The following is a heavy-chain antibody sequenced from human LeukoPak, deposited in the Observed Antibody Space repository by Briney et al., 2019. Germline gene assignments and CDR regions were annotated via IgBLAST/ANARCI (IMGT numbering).Heavy chain of an antibody. Sequence: SETLSLTCTVSGYSISSGYYWGWIRQPPGKGLEWIGSIYHSGSTYYNPSLKSRVTISVDTSKNRFSLKLSSVTAADTAVYYCARVEDGSFDYWGQGTLVTVSS. V-gene: IGHV4-38-2*02. CDR1: GYSISSGYY. D-gene: IGHD3-10*01. CDR3: ARVEDGSFDY. J-gene: IGHJ4*02. CDR2: IYHSGST.